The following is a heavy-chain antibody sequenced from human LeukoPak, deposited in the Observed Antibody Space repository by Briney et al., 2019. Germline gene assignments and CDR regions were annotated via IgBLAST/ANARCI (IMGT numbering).Heavy chain of an antibody. CDR1: GFTLSTYA. CDR3: ATTHCSSTSCQKGDY. D-gene: IGHD2-2*01. Sequence: GGSLRLSCAASGFTLSTYAMSWVRQAAGKGLEWVSAISGSGGSTYYADSVKGRFTISRDNSKNTLYLQMNSLRAEDTAVYYCATTHCSSTSCQKGDYWGQGTLVTVSS. CDR2: ISGSGGST. J-gene: IGHJ4*02. V-gene: IGHV3-23*01.